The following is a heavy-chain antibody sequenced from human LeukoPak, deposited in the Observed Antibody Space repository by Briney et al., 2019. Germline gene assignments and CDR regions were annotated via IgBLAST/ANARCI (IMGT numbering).Heavy chain of an antibody. J-gene: IGHJ3*02. CDR1: GYTFTSYG. CDR3: ARYPMTTVTTIAFDI. V-gene: IGHV1-8*01. CDR2: MNPNSGNT. Sequence: ASVKVSCKASGYTFTSYGINWVRQATGQGLEWMGWMNPNSGNTGYAQKFQGRVTMTRNTSISTVYMELSSLRSEDTAVYYCARYPMTTVTTIAFDIWGQGTMVTVSS. D-gene: IGHD4-17*01.